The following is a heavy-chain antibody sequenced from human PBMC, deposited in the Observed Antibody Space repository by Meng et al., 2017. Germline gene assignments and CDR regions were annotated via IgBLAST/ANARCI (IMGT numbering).Heavy chain of an antibody. V-gene: IGHV3-53*05. D-gene: IGHD3-10*01. J-gene: IGHJ6*02. CDR3: ARDLMVRGVNSMDV. Sequence: GESLKISCAASGFTVSSNYMSWVRRAPGKGLEWVSVIYSGGSTYYADSVKGRVTISRDNSKNTLYLQMNSLRAEDTAVYYCARDLMVRGVNSMDVWGQGTTVTVSS. CDR1: GFTVSSNY. CDR2: IYSGGST.